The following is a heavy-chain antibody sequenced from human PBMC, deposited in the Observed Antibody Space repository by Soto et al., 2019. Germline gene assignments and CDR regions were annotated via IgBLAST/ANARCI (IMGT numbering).Heavy chain of an antibody. CDR3: ARDAPTYCSGGGCAGGGFDY. V-gene: IGHV4-59*01. J-gene: IGHJ4*02. CDR2: IYYSGRN. CDR1: GGSISSYY. Sequence: QVQLQESGPGLVKPSETLSLTCTVSGGSISSYYWSWIRQPPGKGLEWIGYIYYSGRNNYNPSLRCRVTISVDTSKNQFSLKLSSVTAADTAVYYCARDAPTYCSGGGCAGGGFDYWGQGTLVTVSS. D-gene: IGHD2-15*01.